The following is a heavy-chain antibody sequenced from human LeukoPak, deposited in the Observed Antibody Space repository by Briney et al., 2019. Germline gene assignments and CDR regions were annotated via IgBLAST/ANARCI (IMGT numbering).Heavy chain of an antibody. Sequence: GGSLRLSSAASGFTFSSYAMSWVRQAPGKGLEWVSAISGSGGSTYYADSVKGRFTISRDNSKNTLYLQMNSLRAEDTAVYYCAKDRDCSSTSCLGWFDPWGQGTLVTVSS. D-gene: IGHD2-2*01. V-gene: IGHV3-23*01. CDR2: ISGSGGST. CDR3: AKDRDCSSTSCLGWFDP. CDR1: GFTFSSYA. J-gene: IGHJ5*02.